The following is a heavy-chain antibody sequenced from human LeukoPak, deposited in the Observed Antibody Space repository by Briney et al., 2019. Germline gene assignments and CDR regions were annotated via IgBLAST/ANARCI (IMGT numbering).Heavy chain of an antibody. CDR1: GFTFNSYG. Sequence: GGSLTLSCVASGFTFNSYGMHWVRQAPGKGLEWVAFIRYDGSNKYYADSVKGRFTISRDNSKNTLYLQMNSLRAEDTAVYYCARTTFSFDYWGQGTMVTVSS. J-gene: IGHJ4*03. V-gene: IGHV3-30*02. D-gene: IGHD1-1*01. CDR2: IRYDGSNK. CDR3: ARTTFSFDY.